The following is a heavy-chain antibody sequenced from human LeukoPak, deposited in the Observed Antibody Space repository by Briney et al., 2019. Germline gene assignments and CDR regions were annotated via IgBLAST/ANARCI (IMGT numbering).Heavy chain of an antibody. CDR3: ARDQAYDYVWGSNRYAY. CDR2: ISSNGGST. CDR1: GFTFSSYA. D-gene: IGHD3-16*02. V-gene: IGHV3-64*01. Sequence: GGSLRLSCAASGFTFSSYAMHWVRQAPGKGLEYVSAISSNGGSTYYANSVKGRFTISRDNSKNTLSLQMNSLRVEDTALYYCARDQAYDYVWGSNRYAYWGQGTLVTVSS. J-gene: IGHJ4*02.